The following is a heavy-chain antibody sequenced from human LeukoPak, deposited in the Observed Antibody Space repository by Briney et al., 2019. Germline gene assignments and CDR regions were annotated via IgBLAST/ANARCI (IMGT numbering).Heavy chain of an antibody. D-gene: IGHD3-22*01. V-gene: IGHV4-59*04. CDR3: ARQHYDSSGLDY. Sequence: PSETLSLTCTVSGGSISSYYWSWIRQPPGKGLEWIGYIYYSGSTYYNPSLKSRVTISVDTSKNQFSLKLSSVTAADTAVYYCARQHYDSSGLDYWGQGTLVTVSS. J-gene: IGHJ4*02. CDR1: GGSISSYY. CDR2: IYYSGST.